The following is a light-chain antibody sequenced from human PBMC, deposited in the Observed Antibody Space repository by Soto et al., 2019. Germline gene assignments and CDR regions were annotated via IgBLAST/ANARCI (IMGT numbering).Light chain of an antibody. CDR2: EVS. CDR3: SSYTSSSTHVV. J-gene: IGLJ2*01. V-gene: IGLV2-14*01. CDR1: SSDVGGYNY. Sequence: QSVLTQPASVSGSPGQSITISCTGTSSDVGGYNYVSWYQQHPGKAPKLMIYEVSNRPSGVSNRFSGSKSGNTAALTISGLQADDEADYSCSSYTSSSTHVVFGGGTKLTVL.